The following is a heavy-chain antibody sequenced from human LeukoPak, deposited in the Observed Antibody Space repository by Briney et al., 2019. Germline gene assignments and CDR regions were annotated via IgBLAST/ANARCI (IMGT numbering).Heavy chain of an antibody. CDR1: GGSFSGFY. Sequence: LSLTCAVHGGSFSGFYWSWIRQSPGEGLEWIGEINQSGSTNCNPPLKSRVTMSVDTSKNQFSLNLSSLTAADTAVYYCARDFPYCGNGVYYVGGFDLWGQGTLVTVSS. J-gene: IGHJ1*01. D-gene: IGHD2-8*01. CDR2: INQSGST. CDR3: ARDFPYCGNGVYYVGGFDL. V-gene: IGHV4-34*01.